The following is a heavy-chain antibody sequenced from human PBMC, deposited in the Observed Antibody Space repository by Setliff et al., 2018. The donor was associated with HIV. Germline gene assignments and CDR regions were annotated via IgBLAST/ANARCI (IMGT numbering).Heavy chain of an antibody. CDR1: GGTFSSYA. J-gene: IGHJ4*02. Sequence: SVKVSCKASGGTFSSYAISWVRQAPGQGLEWVGGIIPIFGTANYAQKFQGRVTITADKSTSTAYMELSSLRSEDTAVYYCARGKGGVVVKVYYFDSWGQGTPVTVSS. CDR2: IIPIFGTA. CDR3: ARGKGGVVVKVYYFDS. D-gene: IGHD3-22*01. V-gene: IGHV1-69*06.